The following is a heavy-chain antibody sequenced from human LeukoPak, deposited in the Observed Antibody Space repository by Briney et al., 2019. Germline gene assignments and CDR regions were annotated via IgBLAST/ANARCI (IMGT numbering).Heavy chain of an antibody. D-gene: IGHD4-11*01. Sequence: ASVKVSCKASGYTFTGYYMHWVRQAPGQGLEWMGWINPNSGGTNYAQKFQGGVTMTRDTSISTAYMELSRLRSDDTAVYYCARIYSNYVGKYFQHWGQGTLVTVSS. CDR1: GYTFTGYY. V-gene: IGHV1-2*02. CDR2: INPNSGGT. J-gene: IGHJ1*01. CDR3: ARIYSNYVGKYFQH.